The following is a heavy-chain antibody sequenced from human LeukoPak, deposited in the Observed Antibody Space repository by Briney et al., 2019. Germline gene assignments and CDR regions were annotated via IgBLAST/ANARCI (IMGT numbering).Heavy chain of an antibody. Sequence: PGGSLRLSCAASGFTVSSNYMSWGRQAPGKGLEWVSIIYSGGSTNYAPSMKGRFTISRNKSKNTLYLQMNSLRAEHTAVYYCASGSGSYRTPYYYMDVWGKGTTVTVSS. J-gene: IGHJ6*03. D-gene: IGHD3-10*01. CDR1: GFTVSSNY. V-gene: IGHV3-53*01. CDR3: ASGSGSYRTPYYYMDV. CDR2: IYSGGST.